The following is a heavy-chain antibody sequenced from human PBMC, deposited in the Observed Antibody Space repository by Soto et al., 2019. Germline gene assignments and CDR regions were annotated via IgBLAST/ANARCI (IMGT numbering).Heavy chain of an antibody. CDR2: IYYSGST. CDR3: ARADRFGENWFDP. V-gene: IGHV4-59*01. CDR1: GGSISSYY. Sequence: PSETLSLTCTVSGGSISSYYWSWIRQPPGKGLEWIGYIYYSGSTNYNPSLKSRVAISVDTSKNQFSLKLSSVTAADTAVYYCARADRFGENWFDPWGQGTLVTVSS. D-gene: IGHD3-10*01. J-gene: IGHJ5*02.